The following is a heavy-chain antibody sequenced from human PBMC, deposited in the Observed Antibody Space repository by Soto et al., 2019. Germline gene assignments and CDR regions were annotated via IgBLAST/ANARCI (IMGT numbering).Heavy chain of an antibody. Sequence: ASVKVSCKASGYTFTSYAMHWVRQAPGQRLEWMGWINAGNGNTKYSQKFQGKVTITRDTSASTAYMELSSLRSEDTAVYYCARDRPYYEGVWFDPWGQGTLVTVSS. D-gene: IGHD1-26*01. CDR1: GYTFTSYA. CDR2: INAGNGNT. J-gene: IGHJ5*02. V-gene: IGHV1-3*01. CDR3: ARDRPYYEGVWFDP.